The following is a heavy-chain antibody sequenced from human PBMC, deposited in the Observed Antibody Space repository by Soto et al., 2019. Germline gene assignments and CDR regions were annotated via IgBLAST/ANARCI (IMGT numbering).Heavy chain of an antibody. CDR1: GFTFSNYG. Sequence: QVQLVESGGGVVQPGRSLRLSCAASGFTFSNYGMHWVRQAPGKGLEWVAVILNDGSNRYHADSVKDRFHISRDNSKNTLYLQMNSLRAGDTTVYYCARDDEYWGNGMDGWGQGTTVTVS. V-gene: IGHV3-33*01. CDR3: ARDDEYWGNGMDG. D-gene: IGHD3-16*01. CDR2: ILNDGSNR. J-gene: IGHJ6*02.